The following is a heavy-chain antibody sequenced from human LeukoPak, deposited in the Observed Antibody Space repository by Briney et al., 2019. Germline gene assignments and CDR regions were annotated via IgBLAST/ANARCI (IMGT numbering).Heavy chain of an antibody. V-gene: IGHV1-69*04. CDR1: GGTFSSYA. Sequence: ASVKVSCKASGGTFSSYAISWVRQAPGQGLEWMGRIILILGIANYAQKFQGRVTITADKSTSTAYMELSSLRSEDTAVYYCAREDSHYDLLTGYYHPVDYWGQGTLVTVSS. CDR3: AREDSHYDLLTGYYHPVDY. D-gene: IGHD3-9*01. CDR2: IILILGIA. J-gene: IGHJ4*02.